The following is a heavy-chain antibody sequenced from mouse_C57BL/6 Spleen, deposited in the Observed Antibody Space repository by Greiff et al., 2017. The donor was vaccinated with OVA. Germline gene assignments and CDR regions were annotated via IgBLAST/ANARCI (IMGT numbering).Heavy chain of an antibody. CDR1: GYTFTDYN. J-gene: IGHJ4*01. Sequence: EVKLQESGPELVKPGASVKIPCKASGYTFTDYNMDWVKQSHGKSLEWIGDINPNNGGTIYNQKFKGKATLTVDKSSSTAYMELRSLTSEDTAVYYCARQTTAPDYYYAMDYWGQGTSVTVSS. D-gene: IGHD1-2*01. CDR3: ARQTTAPDYYYAMDY. V-gene: IGHV1-18*01. CDR2: INPNNGGT.